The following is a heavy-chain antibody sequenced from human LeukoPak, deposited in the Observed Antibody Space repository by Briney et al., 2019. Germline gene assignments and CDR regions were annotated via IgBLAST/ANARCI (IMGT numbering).Heavy chain of an antibody. V-gene: IGHV3-9*03. Sequence: GGSLRLSCAASGFTFDDYAMHWVRQAPGKGLEWVSGISWASGSIGYADPVKGRFTISRDNAKNSLYLQMNSLRAEDMALYYCAKASSRSFSSGYYGNAFDIWGQGTMVTVSS. CDR1: GFTFDDYA. D-gene: IGHD6-19*01. J-gene: IGHJ3*02. CDR2: ISWASGSI. CDR3: AKASSRSFSSGYYGNAFDI.